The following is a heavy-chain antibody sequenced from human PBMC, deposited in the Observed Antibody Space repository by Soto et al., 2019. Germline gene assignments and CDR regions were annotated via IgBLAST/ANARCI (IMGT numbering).Heavy chain of an antibody. Sequence: LGESLNISFQGSGYNFPIYWIAWVRQMPGKGLEWMGIIYPGDSDSRYSPSFQGQVTISADKSISTAYLQWSSLKASDTALYYCARANVITFGGIIDPSFFDYWGQGTLVTVSS. J-gene: IGHJ4*02. CDR3: ARANVITFGGIIDPSFFDY. D-gene: IGHD3-16*02. CDR2: IYPGDSDS. CDR1: GYNFPIYW. V-gene: IGHV5-51*01.